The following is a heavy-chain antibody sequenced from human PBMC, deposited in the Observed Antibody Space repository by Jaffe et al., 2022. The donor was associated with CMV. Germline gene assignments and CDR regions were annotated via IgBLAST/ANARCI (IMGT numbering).Heavy chain of an antibody. CDR2: INPNSGGT. CDR3: ARSEVGAQLWFQGAFDI. V-gene: IGHV1-2*04. Sequence: QVQLVQSGAEVKKPGASVKVSCKASGYTFTGYYMHWVRQAPGQGLEWMGWINPNSGGTNYAQKFQGWVTMTRDTSISTAYMELSRLRSDDTAVYYCARSEVGAQLWFQGAFDIWGQGTMVTVSS. J-gene: IGHJ3*02. CDR1: GYTFTGYY. D-gene: IGHD5-18*01.